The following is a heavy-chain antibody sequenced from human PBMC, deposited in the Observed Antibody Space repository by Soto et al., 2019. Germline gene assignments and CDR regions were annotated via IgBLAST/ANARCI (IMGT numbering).Heavy chain of an antibody. D-gene: IGHD5-12*01. V-gene: IGHV1-18*01. Sequence: GASVKVSCKASGYTFTSYGISWVRQAPGQGLEWMGWISAYNGDAYYAQKLQGRVTMTTDTSTSTAYMELRSLRSDDTAVYYCARAGFSGYDYYFDYWGQGTLVTVSS. CDR3: ARAGFSGYDYYFDY. CDR2: ISAYNGDA. J-gene: IGHJ4*02. CDR1: GYTFTSYG.